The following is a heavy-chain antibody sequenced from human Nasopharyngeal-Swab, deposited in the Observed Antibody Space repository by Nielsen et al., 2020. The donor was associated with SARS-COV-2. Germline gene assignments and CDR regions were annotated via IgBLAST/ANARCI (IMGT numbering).Heavy chain of an antibody. J-gene: IGHJ4*02. CDR2: IDWDDDK. CDR1: GFSLSTSGMR. V-gene: IGHV2-70*04. Sequence: SGPTLVKPTQTLTLTCTFSGFSLSTSGMRVSWIRQPPGKALEWLARIDWDDDKFYSTSLKTRLTISKDTSKDRVVLTMTNMDPVDTATYYCARVDVDTSMTHWGQGTLVTVSS. D-gene: IGHD5-18*01. CDR3: ARVDVDTSMTH.